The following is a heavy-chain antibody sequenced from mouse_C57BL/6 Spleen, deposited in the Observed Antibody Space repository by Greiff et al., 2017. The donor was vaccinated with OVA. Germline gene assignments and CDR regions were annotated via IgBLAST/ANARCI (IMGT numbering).Heavy chain of an antibody. J-gene: IGHJ4*01. V-gene: IGHV5-16*01. D-gene: IGHD3-1*01. CDR1: GFTFSDYY. CDR2: INYDGSST. CDR3: ARDRAFYAMDY. Sequence: EVHLVESEGGLVQPGSSMKLSCTASGFTFSDYYMAWVRQVPEKGLEWVANINYDGSSTYYLDSLKSRFIISRDNAKNILYLQMSSLKSEDTATYYCARDRAFYAMDYWGQGTSVTVSS.